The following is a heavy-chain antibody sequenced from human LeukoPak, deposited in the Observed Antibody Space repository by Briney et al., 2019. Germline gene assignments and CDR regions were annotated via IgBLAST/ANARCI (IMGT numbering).Heavy chain of an antibody. Sequence: GGSLRLSCAASGFTFSSYGMSWVRQDPGKGLEWVSAISGSGGSTYYADSVKGRFTISRDNSKNTLYLQMNSLRAEDTAVYYCAKDLVSYDYVWGSYGYWGQGTLVTVSS. CDR3: AKDLVSYDYVWGSYGY. CDR1: GFTFSSYG. V-gene: IGHV3-23*01. CDR2: ISGSGGST. J-gene: IGHJ4*02. D-gene: IGHD3-16*01.